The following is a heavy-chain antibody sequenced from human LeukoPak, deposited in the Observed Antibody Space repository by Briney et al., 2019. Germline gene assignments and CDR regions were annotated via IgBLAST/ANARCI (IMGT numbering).Heavy chain of an antibody. V-gene: IGHV4-59*12. D-gene: IGHD1-26*01. J-gene: IGHJ4*02. CDR1: GGSISSYY. CDR2: IYYSGST. CDR3: ARARSGKWGFDY. Sequence: PSETLSLTCTVSGGSISSYYWSWIRQPPGKGLEWIGYIYYSGSTNYNPSLKSRVTISVDTSKNQFSLKLSSVTAADTAVYYCARARSGKWGFDYWGQGTLVTVSS.